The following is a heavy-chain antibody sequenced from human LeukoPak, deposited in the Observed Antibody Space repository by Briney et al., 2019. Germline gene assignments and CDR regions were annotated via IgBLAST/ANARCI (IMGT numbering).Heavy chain of an antibody. CDR3: ARRKGALWDPYGMDV. V-gene: IGHV3-30*19. CDR2: ISYDGSNK. Sequence: GRSLRLSCAASGFTFSSYGMHWVRQAPGKGLEWVAVISYDGSNKYYADSVKGRFTISRDNSKNTLYLQMNSLRAEDTAVYYCARRKGALWDPYGMDVWGQGTTVTVSS. CDR1: GFTFSSYG. D-gene: IGHD1-26*01. J-gene: IGHJ6*02.